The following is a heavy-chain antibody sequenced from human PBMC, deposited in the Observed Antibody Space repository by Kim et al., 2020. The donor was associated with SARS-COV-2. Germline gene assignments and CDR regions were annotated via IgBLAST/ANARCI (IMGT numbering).Heavy chain of an antibody. J-gene: IGHJ3*02. CDR3: ARGPYYYDSSGAFDI. V-gene: IGHV3-21*01. D-gene: IGHD3-22*01. Sequence: ADSVKGRFTTTRDNAKNSVYLQMNSLRAEDAAVYYCARGPYYYDSSGAFDIWGQGTMVTVSS.